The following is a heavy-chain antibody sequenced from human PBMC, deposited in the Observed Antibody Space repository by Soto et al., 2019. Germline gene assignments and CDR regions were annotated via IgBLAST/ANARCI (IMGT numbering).Heavy chain of an antibody. D-gene: IGHD2-15*01. CDR3: AKVKYCSGGSCYSGAAYYYYYYMDV. Sequence: GGSLRLSCAASGFTFSSYAMSWVRQAPGKGLEWDSAISGSGGSTYYADSVKGRFTISRDNSKNTLYLQMNSLRAEDTAVYYCAKVKYCSGGSCYSGAAYYYYYYMDVWGKGTTVTVSS. J-gene: IGHJ6*03. V-gene: IGHV3-23*01. CDR1: GFTFSSYA. CDR2: ISGSGGST.